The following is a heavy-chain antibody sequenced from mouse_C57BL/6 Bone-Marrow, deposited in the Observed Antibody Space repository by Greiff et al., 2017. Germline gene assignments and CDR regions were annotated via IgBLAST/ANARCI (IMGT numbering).Heavy chain of an antibody. CDR1: GYTFTSYW. Sequence: QVQLLQPGAELVRPGTSVKLSCKASGYTFTSYWMPWVKQRPGQGLEWIGVIDPADSYTNYNQKFKGKATLTVETSSRTAYMQLSSLTSEDTAVYSCEGGLSGSGFDYWVEGTTPTVS. CDR2: IDPADSYT. V-gene: IGHV1-59*01. CDR3: EGGLSGSGFDY. D-gene: IGHD4-1*01. J-gene: IGHJ2*01.